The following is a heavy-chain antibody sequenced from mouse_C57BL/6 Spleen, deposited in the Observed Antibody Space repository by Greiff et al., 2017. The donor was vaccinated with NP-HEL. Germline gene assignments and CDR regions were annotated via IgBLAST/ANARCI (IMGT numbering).Heavy chain of an antibody. D-gene: IGHD6-2*01. CDR1: GYTFTDYY. V-gene: IGHV1-26*01. J-gene: IGHJ4*01. Sequence: EVKLMESGPELVKPGASVKISCKASGYTFTDYYMNWVKQSHGKSLEWIGDINPNNGGTSYNQKFKGKATLTVDKSSSTAYMELRSLTSEDSAVYYCARISPYAMDYWGQGTSVTVSS. CDR2: INPNNGGT. CDR3: ARISPYAMDY.